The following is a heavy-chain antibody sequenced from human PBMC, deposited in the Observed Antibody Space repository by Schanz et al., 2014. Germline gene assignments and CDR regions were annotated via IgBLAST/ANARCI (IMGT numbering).Heavy chain of an antibody. CDR2: ISPYNGNT. Sequence: QVQLVQSGAEVKKPGASVKVSCKASGYTFTSYSMHWVRQAPGQGLEWMGWISPYNGNTNYAPKVQGRVTVTTDTSTSTVYMELRSLTSDDTAVYFCARDRDQWDGNYLDYWGQGTLVTVSS. J-gene: IGHJ4*02. CDR1: GYTFTSYS. CDR3: ARDRDQWDGNYLDY. V-gene: IGHV1-18*04. D-gene: IGHD1-26*01.